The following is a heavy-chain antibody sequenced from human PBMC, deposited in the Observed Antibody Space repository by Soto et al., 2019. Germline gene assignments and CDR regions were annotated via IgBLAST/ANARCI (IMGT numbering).Heavy chain of an antibody. CDR3: VKGYLGDY. Sequence: EVQLLESGGGLGQPGGSLRLSCVASGFTFSTHDMTWVRQAPGKGLEWVSGIRGSDGTTHYADSVKGRFTMSRDISKNTLYLEMNSLRADDTAVYYCVKGYLGDYWGQGTLVTVSS. CDR2: IRGSDGTT. CDR1: GFTFSTHD. J-gene: IGHJ4*02. V-gene: IGHV3-23*01. D-gene: IGHD3-16*01.